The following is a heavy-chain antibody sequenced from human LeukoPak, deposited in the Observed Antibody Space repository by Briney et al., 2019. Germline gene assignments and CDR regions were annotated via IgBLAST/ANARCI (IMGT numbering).Heavy chain of an antibody. J-gene: IGHJ6*03. CDR2: IYPGDSDT. CDR3: ARHPGSAYYYYYSMDV. CDR1: GYSFTSYW. Sequence: GESLKISCKGSGYSFTSYWIGWVRQMPGKGLEWVGIIYPGDSDTRYSPSFQGQVTISADKSISTAYLQWSSLKASDTAIYYCARHPGSAYYYYYSMDVWGKGTTVTVSS. V-gene: IGHV5-51*01. D-gene: IGHD1-14*01.